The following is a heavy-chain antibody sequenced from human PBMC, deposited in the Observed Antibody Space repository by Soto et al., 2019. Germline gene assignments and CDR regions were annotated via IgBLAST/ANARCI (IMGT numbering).Heavy chain of an antibody. D-gene: IGHD1-7*01. CDR1: GGTFSSYA. Sequence: QVQLVQSGAEVKKPGSSVKVSCKASGGTFSSYAISWVRQAPGQGLEWMGGIIPIIGTANYAQKFQGRVTITADKSTSTAYRELSSLRSEDTAVYYCAREPLMYNWNYGAGGYWGQGTLVTVSS. J-gene: IGHJ4*02. CDR2: IIPIIGTA. CDR3: AREPLMYNWNYGAGGY. V-gene: IGHV1-69*06.